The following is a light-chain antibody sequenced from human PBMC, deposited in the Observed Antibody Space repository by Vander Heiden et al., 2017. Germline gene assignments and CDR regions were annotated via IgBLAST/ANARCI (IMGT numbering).Light chain of an antibody. Sequence: SYVLTQPPSVSVAPGQTARITCGGNNIGSKSVHWYQQKPGQAPVLVVYEDSDRPSGIPERFSGSNSGNTATLTISRVEAGDEADYYCQVWDSSSDHDVFGTGTKVTVL. CDR1: NIGSKS. CDR2: EDS. V-gene: IGLV3-21*02. J-gene: IGLJ1*01. CDR3: QVWDSSSDHDV.